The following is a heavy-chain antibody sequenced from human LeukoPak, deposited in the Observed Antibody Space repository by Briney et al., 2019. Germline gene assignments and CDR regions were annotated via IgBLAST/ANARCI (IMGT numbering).Heavy chain of an antibody. J-gene: IGHJ4*02. CDR3: ARSALVLRYFDWLLY. V-gene: IGHV3-30-3*01. Sequence: GGSLRLSCAASGFTFSSYAMHWVRQAPGKGLEWVAVISYDGSNKYYADSVKGRFTISRDNSKNTLYLQMNSLRAEDTAVYYCARSALVLRYFDWLLYWGQGTLVTVSS. CDR1: GFTFSSYA. D-gene: IGHD3-9*01. CDR2: ISYDGSNK.